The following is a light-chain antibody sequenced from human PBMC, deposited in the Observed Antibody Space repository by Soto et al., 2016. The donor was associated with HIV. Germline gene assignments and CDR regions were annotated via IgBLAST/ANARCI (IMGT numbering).Light chain of an antibody. V-gene: IGKV1-5*03. CDR2: KTS. CDR3: QHAET. Sequence: DIQMTQSPSTLSASVGDRVTITCRASHIINDWLAWYQQKPGKAPNLLIYKTSNLESGVPSRFSGSGSGTEFTLTISSLLPDDSSTYYCQHAETFGQGTQRLEIK. J-gene: IGKJ2*01. CDR1: HIINDW.